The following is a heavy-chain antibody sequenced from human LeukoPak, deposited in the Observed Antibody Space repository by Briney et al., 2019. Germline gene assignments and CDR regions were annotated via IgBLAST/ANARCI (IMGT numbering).Heavy chain of an antibody. CDR3: ARTKKQLVYAY. Sequence: GGSLRLSCAASGFTFSSYWMNWARQAPGKGLEWVASINHNGNVNYYVDSVKGRFTISRDNSKNTLYLQMNSLRAEDTAVYYCARTKKQLVYAYWGQGTLVTVSS. CDR2: INHNGNVN. D-gene: IGHD6-6*01. J-gene: IGHJ4*02. CDR1: GFTFSSYW. V-gene: IGHV3-7*01.